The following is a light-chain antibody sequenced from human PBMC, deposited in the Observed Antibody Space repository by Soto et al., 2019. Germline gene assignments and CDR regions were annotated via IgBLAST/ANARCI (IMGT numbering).Light chain of an antibody. V-gene: IGLV2-18*02. CDR3: SSYTTSTTYV. J-gene: IGLJ1*01. CDR1: RSDVGRYDR. CDR2: EVS. Sequence: QSALTQPPSVSGSPGQSVTISCTGTRSDVGRYDRVSWYQQPPGTAPKLMIYEVSNRPSGVPDRFSGSKSGNTASLTISGLQAEDEADYYCSSYTTSTTYVFGTATKLTVL.